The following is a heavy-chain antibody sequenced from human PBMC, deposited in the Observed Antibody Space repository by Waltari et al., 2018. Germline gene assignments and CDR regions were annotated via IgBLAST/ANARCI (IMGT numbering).Heavy chain of an antibody. D-gene: IGHD2-8*01. CDR2: IYSGGST. J-gene: IGHJ6*03. Sequence: EVQLLESGGGLVQPGGSLRLSCAASGFTFSSYAMSWVRQAPGKGLEWFSVIYSGGSTYYADSVKGRFTISRDNSKNTLYLQMNSLRAEDTAVYYCAKLVESPNPEMYYYYYYYMDVWGKGTTVTVSS. CDR3: AKLVESPNPEMYYYYYYYMDV. CDR1: GFTFSSYA. V-gene: IGHV3-23*03.